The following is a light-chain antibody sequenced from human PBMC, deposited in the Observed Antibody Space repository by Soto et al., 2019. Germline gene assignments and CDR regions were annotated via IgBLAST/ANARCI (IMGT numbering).Light chain of an antibody. Sequence: VLTQPPSVSGAPGQRVTISCTGSSSNIGAGYDVHWYQQLPGTAPKLLIYGNSNRPSGVPDRFSGSKSGTSASLAITGLQAEDESDYYCQSYDSSLSGYVFGTGTKAPS. J-gene: IGLJ1*01. CDR3: QSYDSSLSGYV. CDR2: GNS. V-gene: IGLV1-40*01. CDR1: SSNIGAGYD.